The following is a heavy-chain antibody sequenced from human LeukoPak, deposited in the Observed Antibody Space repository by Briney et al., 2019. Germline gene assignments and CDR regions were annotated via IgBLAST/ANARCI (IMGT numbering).Heavy chain of an antibody. D-gene: IGHD3-16*02. Sequence: GGSLRLSCAASGFTFSDYYMSWIRQAPGKGLEWVSYISSSGSTIYYADSVKGRFTISRDNAKNSLYLQMNSLRAEDTAVYYCARHYDYVWGSYRGGTAIRYWGQGTLVTVPS. V-gene: IGHV3-11*01. CDR2: ISSSGSTI. CDR3: ARHYDYVWGSYRGGTAIRY. CDR1: GFTFSDYY. J-gene: IGHJ4*02.